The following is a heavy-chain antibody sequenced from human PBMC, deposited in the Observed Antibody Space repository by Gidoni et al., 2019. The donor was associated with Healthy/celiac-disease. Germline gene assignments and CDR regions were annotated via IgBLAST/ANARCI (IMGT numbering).Heavy chain of an antibody. CDR3: TRDRAGATLDY. Sequence: EVQLVESGGGLVKPGRSLRLSCTASGFTFGDYAMSWFRQAPGKGLEWVGFIRSKAYGGTTEYAASVKGRFTISRDDSKSIAYLQMNSLKTEDTAVYYCTRDRAGATLDYWGQGTLVTVSS. D-gene: IGHD1-26*01. CDR2: IRSKAYGGTT. J-gene: IGHJ4*02. V-gene: IGHV3-49*05. CDR1: GFTFGDYA.